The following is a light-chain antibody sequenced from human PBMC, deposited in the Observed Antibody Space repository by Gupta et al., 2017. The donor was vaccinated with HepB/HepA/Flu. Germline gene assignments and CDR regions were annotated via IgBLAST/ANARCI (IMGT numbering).Light chain of an antibody. Sequence: QLVLTQSPSASASLGASVKLTCTLSSGHSNYAIAWHQQQPEKGPRFLMKVNGDASHNKGDGIPDRFSGSTSGAARYLTISSLQAEDEADYYCQTWATGTVLFGGGTKVTVL. V-gene: IGLV4-69*01. CDR3: QTWATGTVL. CDR1: SGHSNYA. CDR2: VNGDASH. J-gene: IGLJ2*01.